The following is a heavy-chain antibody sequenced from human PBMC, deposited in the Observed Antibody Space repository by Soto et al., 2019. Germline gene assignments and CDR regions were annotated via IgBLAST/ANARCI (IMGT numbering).Heavy chain of an antibody. D-gene: IGHD5-12*01. CDR3: AANSLGGGSQGDV. CDR1: GDTFSSYS. J-gene: IGHJ6*02. Sequence: SVKVSCKASGDTFSSYSISWVRQAPGQGLEWMGGIVPIFGTTVYAPRLQGRLTITADGPTSTSYMELSGLTFGDTAVYYCAANSLGGGSQGDVWGQGTTVTVSS. CDR2: IVPIFGTT. V-gene: IGHV1-69*13.